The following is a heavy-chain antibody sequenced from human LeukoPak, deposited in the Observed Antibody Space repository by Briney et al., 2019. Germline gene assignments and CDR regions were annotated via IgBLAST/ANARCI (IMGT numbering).Heavy chain of an antibody. CDR1: GYTFTSYG. D-gene: IGHD6-19*01. Sequence: GASVKVSCEASGYTFTSYGISWVRQAPGQGLEWMGWISGYNGNTNYAQKLQGRVTMTTDTSTSTAYMELKSLRSDDTAVYYCARADIRAIASSGWYGLDYWGQGTLVTVSS. CDR3: ARADIRAIASSGWYGLDY. J-gene: IGHJ4*02. V-gene: IGHV1-18*01. CDR2: ISGYNGNT.